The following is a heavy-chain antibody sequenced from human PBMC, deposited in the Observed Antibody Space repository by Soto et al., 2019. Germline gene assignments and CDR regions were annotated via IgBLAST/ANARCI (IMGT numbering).Heavy chain of an antibody. D-gene: IGHD1-20*01. Sequence: GSGPTLVNPTGTLTLTCTFSGFSLTSPGMCVSWIRQSPGKALEWLALIERDDDDKYYSTSLKTRLTISKDTRKNQVVLTMANMEPADTATYYCARSIRGPRRFNGMDVWGQGTTVTVS. CDR3: ARSIRGPRRFNGMDV. V-gene: IGHV2-70*13. J-gene: IGHJ6*02. CDR1: GFSLTSPGMC. CDR2: IERDDDDK.